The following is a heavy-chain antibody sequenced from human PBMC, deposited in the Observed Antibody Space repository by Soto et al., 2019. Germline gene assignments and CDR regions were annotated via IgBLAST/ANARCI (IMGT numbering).Heavy chain of an antibody. CDR3: AQVQAATGRYFQH. D-gene: IGHD6-13*01. V-gene: IGHV3-23*01. CDR1: GFTLRSWR. J-gene: IGHJ1*01. Sequence: EVQLLESGGGLVQPGGSLRLSCAASGFTLRSWRMAWVRQAPGKGLEWVSVISDSGTTTYYADSVKGRFTISRDTSQNTLYMQMSGLRAEDTAIYYCAQVQAATGRYFQHWGQGTLVTVSS. CDR2: ISDSGTTT.